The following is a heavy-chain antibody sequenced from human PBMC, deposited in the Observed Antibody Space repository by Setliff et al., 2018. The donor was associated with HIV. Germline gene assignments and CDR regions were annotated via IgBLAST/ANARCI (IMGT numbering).Heavy chain of an antibody. CDR2: LFYSGTT. J-gene: IGHJ4*02. V-gene: IGHV4-31*03. CDR3: VRRPIWLGEVSLDH. D-gene: IGHD3-10*01. Sequence: SETLSLTCSASGDSVSSGGFYWSWIRQRPDKGLEWIGHLFYSGTTYYSPSLKSRVIISRDTSENHFSLKLTSVTAADTVVYYCVRRPIWLGEVSLDHWCQGILVTVSS. CDR1: GDSVSSGGFY.